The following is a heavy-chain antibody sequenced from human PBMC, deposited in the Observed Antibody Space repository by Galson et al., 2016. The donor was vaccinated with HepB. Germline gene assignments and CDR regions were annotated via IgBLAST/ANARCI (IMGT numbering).Heavy chain of an antibody. CDR2: IYYSGST. V-gene: IGHV4-61*08. CDR1: GGSVSSGGYY. CDR3: ARERNYYGMDV. J-gene: IGHJ6*02. Sequence: LSLTCTVSGGSVSSGGYYWTWIRQPPGKGLEWIGYIYYSGSTKYNPSLKSRVTISVDTSKNQFSLKLSSVTAADTAVYYCARERNYYGMDVWGQGTTVTVS.